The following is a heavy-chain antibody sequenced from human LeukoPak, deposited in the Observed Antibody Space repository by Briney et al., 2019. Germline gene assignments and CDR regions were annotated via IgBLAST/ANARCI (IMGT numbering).Heavy chain of an antibody. V-gene: IGHV1-2*02. D-gene: IGHD2-2*01. J-gene: IGHJ4*02. CDR1: GYTFTAYY. CDR3: ARDRVVVPAAFDY. CDR2: IDPNSGGT. Sequence: ASVKLSCKSSGYTFTAYYMHWVRQPPGQGLGWMGWIDPNSGGTNYAQKFQGRVTMTRDTSISTAYMELSRLRSDDTAVYYCARDRVVVPAAFDYWGQGTLVTVSS.